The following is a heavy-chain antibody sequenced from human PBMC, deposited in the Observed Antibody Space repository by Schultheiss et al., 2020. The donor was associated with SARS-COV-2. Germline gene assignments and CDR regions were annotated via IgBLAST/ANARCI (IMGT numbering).Heavy chain of an antibody. CDR2: IGTAGDT. Sequence: GGSLRLSCAASGFTFSSYDMHWVRQATGKGLEWVSAIGTAGDTYYPGSVKGRFTISRENAKNSLYLQMNSLRAGDTAVYYCALDRAYYDFWSGYLDYWGQGTLVTVSS. CDR1: GFTFSSYD. J-gene: IGHJ4*02. D-gene: IGHD3-3*01. CDR3: ALDRAYYDFWSGYLDY. V-gene: IGHV3-13*01.